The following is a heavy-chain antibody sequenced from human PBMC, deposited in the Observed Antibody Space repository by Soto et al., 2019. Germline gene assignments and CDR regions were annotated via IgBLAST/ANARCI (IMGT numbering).Heavy chain of an antibody. CDR1: GYTFTGYY. CDR3: AILGGERGYCSGGSCPFDY. V-gene: IGHV1-2*04. CDR2: INPNSGGT. J-gene: IGHJ4*02. D-gene: IGHD2-15*01. Sequence: QVQLVQSGAEVKKPGASVKVSCKASGYTFTGYYMHWVRQAPGQGLEWMGWINPNSGGTNYAQNFQGWVTMTRDTSISTAYMELSRLRSDDTAVYYCAILGGERGYCSGGSCPFDYWGQGTLVTVSS.